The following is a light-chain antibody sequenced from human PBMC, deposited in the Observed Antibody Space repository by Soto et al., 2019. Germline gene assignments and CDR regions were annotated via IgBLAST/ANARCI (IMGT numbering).Light chain of an antibody. CDR2: SAS. J-gene: IGKJ4*01. Sequence: IQMTQSPSSLSASVGDRVTITCRASQGVRDDVGWYQQKPGKAPKLLIYSASTLPSGVPSRFSGSGSGTDFTLTISGLQSEDFATYYCLQEHNYPLTFGGGTKVEIK. CDR1: QGVRDD. CDR3: LQEHNYPLT. V-gene: IGKV1-6*01.